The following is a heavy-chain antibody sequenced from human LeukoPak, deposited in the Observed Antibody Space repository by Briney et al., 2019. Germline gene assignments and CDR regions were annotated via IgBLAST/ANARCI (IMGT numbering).Heavy chain of an antibody. Sequence: SVKVSCKASGGTFSSYAISWVRQAPGQGLEWMGGIIPIFGTANYAQKFQGRVTITADESTSTAYMELSSLRSEGTAVHYCARDRGYSESDAFDIWGQGTMVTVSS. CDR2: IIPIFGTA. J-gene: IGHJ3*02. CDR3: ARDRGYSESDAFDI. CDR1: GGTFSSYA. V-gene: IGHV1-69*13. D-gene: IGHD5-18*01.